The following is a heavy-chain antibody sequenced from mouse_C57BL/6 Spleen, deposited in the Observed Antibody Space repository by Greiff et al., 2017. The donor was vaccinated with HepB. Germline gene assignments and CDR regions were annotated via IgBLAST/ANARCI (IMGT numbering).Heavy chain of an antibody. V-gene: IGHV1-82*01. CDR2: MYPGDGDT. D-gene: IGHD3-3*01. Sequence: VQLQQSGPELVKPGASVKISCKASGYAFSSSWMNWVKQRPGKGIGWIGRMYPGDGDTNYNGKFKGKATLTADKSSSTAYMQLSSLTSEDSAVYFCARGDARYAMDYWGQGTSVTVSS. CDR1: GYAFSSSW. J-gene: IGHJ4*01. CDR3: ARGDARYAMDY.